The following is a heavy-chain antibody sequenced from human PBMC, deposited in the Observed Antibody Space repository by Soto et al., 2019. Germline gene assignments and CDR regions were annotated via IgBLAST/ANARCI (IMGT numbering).Heavy chain of an antibody. CDR2: ISYDGSNK. CDR3: ARDLDSSGWYDTNFDY. D-gene: IGHD6-19*01. V-gene: IGHV3-30-3*01. Sequence: GGSLRLSCAASGFTFSSYAMHWVRQAPGKGLEWVAVISYDGSNKYYADSVKGRFTISRDNSKNTLYLQMNSLRAEDTAVYYCARDLDSSGWYDTNFDYWGQGTLVTV. J-gene: IGHJ4*02. CDR1: GFTFSSYA.